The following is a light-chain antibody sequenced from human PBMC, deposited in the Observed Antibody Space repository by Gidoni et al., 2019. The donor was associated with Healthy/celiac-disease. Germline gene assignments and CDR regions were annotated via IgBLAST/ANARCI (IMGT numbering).Light chain of an antibody. CDR2: AAS. V-gene: IGKV1-39*01. CDR3: QQSYSTPRT. Sequence: IQVSQSPSSPSPSVGDRVTITCRASQSLSSYLNWYQQKPGKAPKLLIYAASSLQSGVPSRFSGSGSGTDFTLTISSLQPEDFATYYCQQSYSTPRTFGQGTKLEIK. CDR1: QSLSSY. J-gene: IGKJ2*02.